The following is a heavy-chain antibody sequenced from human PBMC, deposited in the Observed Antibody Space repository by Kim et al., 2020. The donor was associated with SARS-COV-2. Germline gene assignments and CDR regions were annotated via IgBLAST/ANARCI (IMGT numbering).Heavy chain of an antibody. CDR3: VKGFYSGYPDWYFDL. CDR1: GFTFSSYA. D-gene: IGHD5-12*01. V-gene: IGHV3-64D*06. J-gene: IGHJ2*01. CDR2: ISSNGGST. Sequence: GGSLRLSCSASGFTFSSYAMHWVRQAPGKGLEYVSAISSNGGSTYYADSVKGRFTISRDNSKNTLYLQMSSLRAEDTAVYYCVKGFYSGYPDWYFDLWGRGTLVTVSS.